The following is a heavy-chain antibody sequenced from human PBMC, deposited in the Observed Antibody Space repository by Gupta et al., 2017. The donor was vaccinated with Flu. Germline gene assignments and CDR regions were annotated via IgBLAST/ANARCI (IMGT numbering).Heavy chain of an antibody. CDR3: ARPYQLPYYYYGMDV. D-gene: IGHD2-2*01. J-gene: IGHJ6*02. CDR1: GFTVSSNY. CDR2: IYSGGST. Sequence: EVQLLESGGGLDQPGGSLRLSCAASGFTVSSNYMSWVRQAPGKGLEWVSVIYSGGSTYYADSVKGRFTISRDNSKNTLYLQMNSLRAEDTAVYYCARPYQLPYYYYGMDVWGQGTTVTVSS. V-gene: IGHV3-66*02.